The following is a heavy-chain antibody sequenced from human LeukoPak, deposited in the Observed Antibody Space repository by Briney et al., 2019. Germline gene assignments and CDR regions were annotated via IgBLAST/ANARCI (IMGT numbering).Heavy chain of an antibody. D-gene: IGHD2-2*01. CDR1: GYTFTSYD. V-gene: IGHV1-8*01. CDR3: ARYGVVPAAHDAFDI. CDR2: MNPNSGNT. Sequence: ASVKVSCKASGYTFTSYDINWVRQATGQGLEWMGWMNPNSGNTGYAQKFQGRVTMTRNTSISTAYMELSSLRSDDTAVYYCARYGVVPAAHDAFDIWGQGTMVTVSS. J-gene: IGHJ3*02.